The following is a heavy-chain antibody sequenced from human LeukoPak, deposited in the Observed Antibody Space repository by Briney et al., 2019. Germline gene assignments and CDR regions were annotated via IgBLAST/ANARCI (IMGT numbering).Heavy chain of an antibody. CDR1: GYTLTELS. D-gene: IGHD6-6*01. V-gene: IGHV1-24*01. J-gene: IGHJ4*02. Sequence: ASVKVSCKVSGYTLTELSMHWVRQAPGKGLAWMGGFDPEDGETIYAQKFEGRVTMTEDTSTDTAYMELSSLRSEDTAVYYCATGFGYSSSSRGNDYWGQGTLVTVSS. CDR2: FDPEDGET. CDR3: ATGFGYSSSSRGNDY.